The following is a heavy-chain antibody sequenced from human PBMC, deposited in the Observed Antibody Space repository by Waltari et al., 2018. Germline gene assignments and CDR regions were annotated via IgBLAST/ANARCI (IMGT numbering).Heavy chain of an antibody. J-gene: IGHJ4*02. CDR3: ATGGYGDYVRA. D-gene: IGHD4-17*01. CDR2: ISRSSSTI. CDR1: GFTFSSYS. V-gene: IGHV3-48*01. Sequence: EVQLVESGGGLVQPGGSLRLSCAASGFTFSSYSMNWVRQAQGKGLEWVSYISRSSSTIYYADSVKGRFTISRDNAKNSLYLQRNSLRAEDTAVYYCATGGYGDYVRAWGQGTLVTVSS.